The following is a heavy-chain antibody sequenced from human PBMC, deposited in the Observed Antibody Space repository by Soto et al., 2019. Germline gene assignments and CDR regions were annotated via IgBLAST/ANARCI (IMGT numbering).Heavy chain of an antibody. CDR1: GYSFTGYY. D-gene: IGHD2-2*03. J-gene: IGHJ6*02. CDR2: INPNGGGT. V-gene: IGHV1-2*02. CDR3: ARVGYCSSISCYVHYAYSMDV. Sequence: QVQLVQSGAEVKKPGASMTVSCKASGYSFTGYYMHWVRQAPGQGLEWIGWINPNGGGTNYAQKFQGRVTMTRDTSISTAYMELSRLRSDDTAVYYCARVGYCSSISCYVHYAYSMDVWGQGTTVTVS.